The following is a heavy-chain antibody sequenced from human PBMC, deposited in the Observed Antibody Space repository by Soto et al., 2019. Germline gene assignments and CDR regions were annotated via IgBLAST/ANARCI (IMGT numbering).Heavy chain of an antibody. J-gene: IGHJ4*02. CDR3: ARGRYGDY. D-gene: IGHD1-1*01. CDR1: GYAFTTYG. V-gene: IGHV1-18*01. Sequence: QVHLVQSGAEVKKPGASVKVSCQGSGYAFTTYGITWVRQAPGQGLEWMGWISAHNGNTNYAQKLQGRVTGTRDTSTSTAYMELRSLGDDAAAVYYCARGRYGDYWGEGALVTVSS. CDR2: ISAHNGNT.